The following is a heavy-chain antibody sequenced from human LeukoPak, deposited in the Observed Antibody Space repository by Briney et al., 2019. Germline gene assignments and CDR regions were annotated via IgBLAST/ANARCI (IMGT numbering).Heavy chain of an antibody. J-gene: IGHJ5*02. CDR2: IYYSGNT. CDR3: ARVFVYCSGGSCYWGWFDP. V-gene: IGHV4-59*01. D-gene: IGHD2-15*01. CDR1: GGSLSSYY. Sequence: SETLSLTCTVSGGSLSSYYWSWIRQPPGKGLEWIGYIYYSGNTNYNPSLKSRVTISVDTPKNQFSLKLSSVTAADTAMYYCARVFVYCSGGSCYWGWFDPWGQGTLVTVSS.